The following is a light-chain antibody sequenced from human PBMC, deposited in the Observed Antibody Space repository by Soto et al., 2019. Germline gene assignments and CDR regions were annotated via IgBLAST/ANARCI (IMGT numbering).Light chain of an antibody. CDR3: QSYDSSLRGSV. V-gene: IGLV1-40*01. Sequence: QSVLTQPPSESGAPGQRVTISCTGSGSNIGAGYDVHWYQQLPGTAPKLLIYGSSNRPSGVPDRFSGSKSGTSASLAITGLQAEDEADYYCQSYDSSLRGSVFGTGTKLTVL. CDR2: GSS. CDR1: GSNIGAGYD. J-gene: IGLJ1*01.